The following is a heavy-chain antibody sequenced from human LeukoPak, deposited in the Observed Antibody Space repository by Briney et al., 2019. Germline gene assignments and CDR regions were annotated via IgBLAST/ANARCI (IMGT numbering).Heavy chain of an antibody. Sequence: GGSLRLSCAASGFTFNNYWMHWVRQAPGKGLVWVSPINPDGTVTTYADSVKGRFTISRDNAKNTLYLQMNSLRAEDTAVYYCVRGSPSGFFDLWGRRTLVTVSS. CDR3: VRGSPSGFFDL. V-gene: IGHV3-74*01. CDR1: GFTFNNYW. J-gene: IGHJ2*01. CDR2: INPDGTVT. D-gene: IGHD3-10*01.